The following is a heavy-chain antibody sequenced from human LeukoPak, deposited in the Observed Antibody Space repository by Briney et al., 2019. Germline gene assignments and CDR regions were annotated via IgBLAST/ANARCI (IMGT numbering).Heavy chain of an antibody. CDR2: IGRSSNTI. CDR3: ARGVDYAEDY. J-gene: IGHJ4*01. Sequence: GGSLSLSCAASGFTFSSYNLNWVRQAPGKGLEWISYIGRSSNTIYYADSVKGRFTISRDNARNSLYLQMNRLRPEDTAMYYCARGVDYAEDYWGHGTLVTVSS. CDR1: GFTFSSYN. D-gene: IGHD4-17*01. V-gene: IGHV3-48*04.